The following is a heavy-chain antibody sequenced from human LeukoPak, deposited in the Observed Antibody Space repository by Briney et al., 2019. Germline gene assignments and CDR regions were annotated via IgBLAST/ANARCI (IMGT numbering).Heavy chain of an antibody. CDR1: GFTFSSYA. V-gene: IGHV3-64*01. Sequence: GGSLRLSCAASGFTFSSYAMHWVRQAPGKGLESVSAIRSNGGSTYYANSVKGRFTISRDNSKNTLYLQMGSLRAEDMAVYYCARDRSSGWRLDAFDIWGQGTMVTVSS. CDR2: IRSNGGST. CDR3: ARDRSSGWRLDAFDI. D-gene: IGHD6-19*01. J-gene: IGHJ3*02.